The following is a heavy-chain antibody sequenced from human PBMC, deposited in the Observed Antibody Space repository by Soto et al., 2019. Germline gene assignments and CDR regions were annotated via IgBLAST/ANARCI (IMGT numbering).Heavy chain of an antibody. J-gene: IGHJ4*02. CDR2: IIPILGIA. D-gene: IGHD5-12*01. V-gene: IGHV1-69*02. Sequence: QVQLVQSGAEVKKPGSSVKVSCKASGGTFSSYTISWVRQAPGQGLEWMGRIIPILGIANYAQKFQCRVTITADKSTSTAYMELSSLRSEDTAVYYCARGIVATRHFDYWGQGTLVTVSS. CDR1: GGTFSSYT. CDR3: ARGIVATRHFDY.